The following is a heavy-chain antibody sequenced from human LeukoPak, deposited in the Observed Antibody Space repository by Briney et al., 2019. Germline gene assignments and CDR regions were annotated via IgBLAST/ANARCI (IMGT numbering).Heavy chain of an antibody. Sequence: ASVKVSCKASGYTFTGYYMHWVRQAPGQGLEWMGWINPNSGGTNYAQKFQGRATITRDTSISTAYMELSRLRSDDTAVYYCARDLQWLVRGDAFDIWGQGTMVTVSS. V-gene: IGHV1-2*02. CDR2: INPNSGGT. D-gene: IGHD6-19*01. CDR3: ARDLQWLVRGDAFDI. CDR1: GYTFTGYY. J-gene: IGHJ3*02.